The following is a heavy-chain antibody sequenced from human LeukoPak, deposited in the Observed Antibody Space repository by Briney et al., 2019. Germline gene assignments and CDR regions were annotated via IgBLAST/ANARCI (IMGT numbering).Heavy chain of an antibody. Sequence: SETLSLTCAVYGGSFSGYYWSWIRQPPGKGLEWIGEINHSGSTNYNPSLKSRVTISVDTSKNQFSLKLSSVTAADTAVYYCAGRRGLVTMIGSRFLDYWGQGTLVTVSS. CDR2: INHSGST. CDR3: AGRRGLVTMIGSRFLDY. D-gene: IGHD3-22*01. CDR1: GGSFSGYY. J-gene: IGHJ4*02. V-gene: IGHV4-34*01.